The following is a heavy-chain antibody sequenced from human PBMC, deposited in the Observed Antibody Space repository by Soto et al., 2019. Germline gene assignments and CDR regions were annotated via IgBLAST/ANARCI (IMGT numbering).Heavy chain of an antibody. Sequence: QVQLVESGGGEVQPGRSLRLSCAASGFTFSSYGMHWVRQAPGKGLEWVAVISYDGSNKYYADSVKGRFTISRDNSKNTLYLQMNSLRAEDTAVYYCAKDGGIGYDILTGYYPDAFDIWGQGTMVTVSS. V-gene: IGHV3-30*18. D-gene: IGHD3-9*01. CDR1: GFTFSSYG. J-gene: IGHJ3*02. CDR3: AKDGGIGYDILTGYYPDAFDI. CDR2: ISYDGSNK.